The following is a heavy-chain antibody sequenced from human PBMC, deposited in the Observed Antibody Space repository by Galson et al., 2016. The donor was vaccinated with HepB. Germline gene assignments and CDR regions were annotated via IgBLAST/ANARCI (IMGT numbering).Heavy chain of an antibody. CDR2: IYPGDSHT. D-gene: IGHD5-18*01. CDR1: AYTFNNYG. J-gene: IGHJ4*02. Sequence: KVSCKASAYTFNNYGIGWVRQMPGKGLEWMGIIYPGDSHTKYSPSFQGQVNISADKSISTAYLQWNSLKASDTAMYYCARQLAGYSFGDYWGQGTLVTVSS. CDR3: ARQLAGYSFGDY. V-gene: IGHV5-51*01.